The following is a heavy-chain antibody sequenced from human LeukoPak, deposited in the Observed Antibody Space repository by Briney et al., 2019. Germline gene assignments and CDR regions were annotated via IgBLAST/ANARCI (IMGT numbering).Heavy chain of an antibody. J-gene: IGHJ5*02. CDR1: GGSISSYY. Sequence: SETLSLTCTVSGGSISSYYWSWIRQPPGKGLEWIGYIYYSGSTNYNPSLKSRVTISVDTSKNQFSLKLSSVTAADTAVYYCARDSGSYYGNNWFDPWGQGTLVTVSS. D-gene: IGHD1-26*01. CDR3: ARDSGSYYGNNWFDP. V-gene: IGHV4-59*12. CDR2: IYYSGST.